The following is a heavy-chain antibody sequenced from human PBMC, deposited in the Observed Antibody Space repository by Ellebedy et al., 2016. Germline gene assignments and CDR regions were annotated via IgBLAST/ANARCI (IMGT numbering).Heavy chain of an antibody. D-gene: IGHD2-8*01. J-gene: IGHJ4*02. CDR3: SRDGSEWSRDY. V-gene: IGHV3-69-1*01. CDR1: GLNLNTFF. Sequence: GESLKISXTASGLNLNTFFMTWVRQAPGKGLEWVATISRGREAYYADPFKGRFIISRDNDMNLVYLQLNSLRAEDSAVYYCSRDGSEWSRDYWGQGTLVTVSS. CDR2: ISRGREA.